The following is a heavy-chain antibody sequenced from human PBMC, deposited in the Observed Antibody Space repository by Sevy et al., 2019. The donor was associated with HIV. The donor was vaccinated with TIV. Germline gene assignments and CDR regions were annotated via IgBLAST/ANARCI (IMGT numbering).Heavy chain of an antibody. Sequence: SETLSLTCTVSGGSISSYYWSWIRQPPGKGLEWIGYIYYSGSTNYNPSLKSRVTISVDTSKNQFSQKLSSVTAADTAVYYCARVSSGWSLFDYWGQGTLVTVSS. D-gene: IGHD6-19*01. V-gene: IGHV4-59*01. J-gene: IGHJ4*02. CDR1: GGSISSYY. CDR2: IYYSGST. CDR3: ARVSSGWSLFDY.